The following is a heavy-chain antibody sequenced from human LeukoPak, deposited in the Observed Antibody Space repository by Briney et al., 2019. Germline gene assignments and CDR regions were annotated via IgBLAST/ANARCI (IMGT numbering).Heavy chain of an antibody. CDR3: ARDQATVVTGRIHAFDI. CDR2: ISAYNGNT. V-gene: IGHV1-18*01. CDR1: GFTFTSYG. D-gene: IGHD4-23*01. J-gene: IGHJ3*02. Sequence: GGSLRLSCAASGFTFTSYGISWVRQAPGQGLEWMGWISAYNGNTDYAQKLQGRVTMTTDTSTSTAYMELRSLRSDDTAVYYCARDQATVVTGRIHAFDIWGQGTMVTVSS.